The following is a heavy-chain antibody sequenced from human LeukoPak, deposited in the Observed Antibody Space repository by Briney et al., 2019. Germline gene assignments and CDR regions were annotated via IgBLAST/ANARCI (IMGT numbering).Heavy chain of an antibody. CDR3: AKDMRSYYYDSSGYYDY. J-gene: IGHJ4*02. Sequence: GGSLRLSCAASGFTFSNYGMHWVRQAPGKGLEWVAVIWYDGGNKYYADSVKGRFTISRDNSKNTLYLQMNSLRAEDTAVYYCAKDMRSYYYDSSGYYDYWGQGTLVTVSS. D-gene: IGHD3-22*01. CDR2: IWYDGGNK. V-gene: IGHV3-33*06. CDR1: GFTFSNYG.